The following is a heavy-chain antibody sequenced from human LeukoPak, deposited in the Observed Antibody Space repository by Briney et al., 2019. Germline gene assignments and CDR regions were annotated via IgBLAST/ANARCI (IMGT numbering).Heavy chain of an antibody. V-gene: IGHV1-69*06. CDR1: GGTFSSYA. CDR2: IIPIFGTA. J-gene: IGHJ5*02. D-gene: IGHD2-15*01. Sequence: SVKVSCEASGGTFSSYAISWVRQAPGQGLEWMGGIIPIFGTANYAQKFQGRVTITADKSTSTAYMELSSLRSEDTAVYYCARDVLVVVAPGWFDPWGQGTLVTVSS. CDR3: ARDVLVVVAPGWFDP.